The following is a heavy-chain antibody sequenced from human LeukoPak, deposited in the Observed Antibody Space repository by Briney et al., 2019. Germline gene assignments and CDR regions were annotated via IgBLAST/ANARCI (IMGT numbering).Heavy chain of an antibody. CDR1: GGTFSSYA. CDR2: IIPIFGTA. Sequence: ASVKVSCKASGGTFSSYAISWVRQAPGQGLEWMGRIIPIFGTANYAQKFQGSVTITTDESTSTAYMELSSLRSEDTAVYYCARDTNYYFDYWGQGTLVTVSS. CDR3: ARDTNYYFDY. J-gene: IGHJ4*02. V-gene: IGHV1-69*05.